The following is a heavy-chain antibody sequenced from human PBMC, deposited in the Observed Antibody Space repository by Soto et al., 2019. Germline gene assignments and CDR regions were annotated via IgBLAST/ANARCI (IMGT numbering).Heavy chain of an antibody. CDR1: GYSFTSYW. CDR3: ARSSGHEYYFDY. V-gene: IGHV5-51*01. D-gene: IGHD6-19*01. CDR2: IYPGDSDT. J-gene: IGHJ4*02. Sequence: PGESLKISCKGSGYSFTSYWIAWVRQMPGKGLEWMGIIYPGDSDTRYRPSFQGQVTISADKSSSTAYLQWSSLQASDTAVYYCARSSGHEYYFDYWGQGTLVTVSS.